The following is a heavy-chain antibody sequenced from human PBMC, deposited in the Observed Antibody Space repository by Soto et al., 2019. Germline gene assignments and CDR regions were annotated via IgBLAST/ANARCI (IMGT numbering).Heavy chain of an antibody. Sequence: QVQLVQSGAEVKKPGSSVKVSCKASGGTFSSYAISWVRQAPGQGLEWMGGIIPIFGTANYAQKFQGRATITADESTSTAYMELSSLRSEEKAVYYCARRRGARIAVAGPQYYFDYWGQGTLVTVSS. CDR3: ARRRGARIAVAGPQYYFDY. CDR1: GGTFSSYA. J-gene: IGHJ4*02. V-gene: IGHV1-69*01. CDR2: IIPIFGTA. D-gene: IGHD6-19*01.